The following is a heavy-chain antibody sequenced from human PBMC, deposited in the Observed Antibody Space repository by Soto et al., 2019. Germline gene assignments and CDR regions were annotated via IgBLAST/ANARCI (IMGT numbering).Heavy chain of an antibody. Sequence: GGSLRLSCAASGFTFSSYAMSWVRQAPGKGLEWVSAISGSGGSTYYADSVKGRFTISRDNSKNTLYLQMNSLRAEDTAVYSCAKDTASSWYVPADYWGQGTLVTVSS. D-gene: IGHD6-13*01. J-gene: IGHJ4*02. V-gene: IGHV3-23*01. CDR3: AKDTASSWYVPADY. CDR1: GFTFSSYA. CDR2: ISGSGGST.